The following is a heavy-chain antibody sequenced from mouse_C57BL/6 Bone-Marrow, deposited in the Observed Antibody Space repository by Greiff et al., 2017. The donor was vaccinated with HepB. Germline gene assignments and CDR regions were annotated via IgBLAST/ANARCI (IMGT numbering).Heavy chain of an antibody. J-gene: IGHJ3*01. CDR2: IDPENGDT. D-gene: IGHD2-4*01. V-gene: IGHV14-4*01. CDR3: TTGDYDWAY. CDR1: GFNIKDDY. Sequence: VQLQQSGAELVRPGASVKLSCTASGFNIKDDYMHWVKQRPEQGLEWIGWIDPENGDTAYAPKFQGKATITAATSSTTAYLQLSSLTSEDTAVYYCTTGDYDWAYWGQGTLVTVSA.